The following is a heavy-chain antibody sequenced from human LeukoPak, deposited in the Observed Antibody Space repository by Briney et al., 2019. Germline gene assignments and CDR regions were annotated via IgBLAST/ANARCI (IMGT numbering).Heavy chain of an antibody. CDR1: GIIFRDAW. J-gene: IGHJ4*02. D-gene: IGHD7-27*01. Sequence: GGSLRLSCVVFGIIFRDAWMNRVRQTPGKGLEWVGLIKSKVDGGTIDYAAPVKGRFTISRDDSKNTLYLQMSSLKIEDTAIYYCTKDPPLTGGVYSAHWGPGTLVTVSS. CDR3: TKDPPLTGGVYSAH. V-gene: IGHV3-15*07. CDR2: IKSKVDGGTI.